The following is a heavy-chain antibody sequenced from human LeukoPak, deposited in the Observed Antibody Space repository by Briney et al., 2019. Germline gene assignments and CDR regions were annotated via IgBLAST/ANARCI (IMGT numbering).Heavy chain of an antibody. CDR3: ARVMSPYYYDSSGYLDY. J-gene: IGHJ4*02. CDR2: ISSSSSTI. V-gene: IGHV3-48*02. CDR1: GFSFSSYS. Sequence: GGSLRLSCAASGFSFSSYSMNWVRQAPGKGLEWVSYISSSSSTIYYADSVKGRFTISRDNAKNSLYLQMNSLRDEDTAVYYCARVMSPYYYDSSGYLDYWGQGTLVTVSS. D-gene: IGHD3-22*01.